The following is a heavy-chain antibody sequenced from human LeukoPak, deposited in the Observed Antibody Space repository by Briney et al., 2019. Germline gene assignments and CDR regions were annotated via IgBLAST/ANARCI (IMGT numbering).Heavy chain of an antibody. CDR1: GYIFTGYG. D-gene: IGHD4/OR15-4a*01. J-gene: IGHJ4*02. CDR2: ISPYNGNT. CDR3: AREDGALDY. V-gene: IGHV1-18*01. Sequence: ASVKVSCKASGYIFTGYGITWVRQAPGQGLECLGWISPYNGNTKYAQKFQGRVTMTTDTSTSTAYMELRSLTSDDTAVYFCAREDGALDYWGQGTLVTVSS.